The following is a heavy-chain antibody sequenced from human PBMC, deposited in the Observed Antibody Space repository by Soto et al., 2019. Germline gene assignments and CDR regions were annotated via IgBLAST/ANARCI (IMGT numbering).Heavy chain of an antibody. CDR1: GGTISSGGYS. J-gene: IGHJ5*02. D-gene: IGHD3-3*02. V-gene: IGHV4-30-2*01. CDR3: ARGVLDWFDP. Sequence: SETLSLTCAVSGGTISSGGYSWSWIRQPPGKGLEWIGYIYHSGSTYYNPSLKSRVTISVDRSKNQFSLKLSSVTAADTAVYYCARGVLDWFDPWGQGTLVTVSS. CDR2: IYHSGST.